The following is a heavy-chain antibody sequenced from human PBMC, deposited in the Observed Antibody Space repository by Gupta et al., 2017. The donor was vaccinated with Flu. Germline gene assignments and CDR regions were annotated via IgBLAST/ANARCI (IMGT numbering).Heavy chain of an antibody. CDR3: AKGIGYGASFGTALDV. CDR2: VSVSGTRT. D-gene: IGHD4-17*01. Sequence: DVQLLESGGGLVPPGGCLRLSCAASGITFGNYAMCLVRQAPGKGLEGVAGVSVSGTRTFYADSVEGRFTISRDNSENTVFLQMSSLRDEDTAVYYCAKGIGYGASFGTALDVWGQGTMVTVSS. CDR1: GITFGNYA. V-gene: IGHV3-23*01. J-gene: IGHJ3*01.